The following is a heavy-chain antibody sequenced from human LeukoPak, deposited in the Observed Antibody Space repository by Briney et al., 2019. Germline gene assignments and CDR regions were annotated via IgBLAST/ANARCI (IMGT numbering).Heavy chain of an antibody. D-gene: IGHD3-22*01. J-gene: IGHJ5*02. V-gene: IGHV3-11*01. CDR1: GFKFRDYY. CDR2: ISMSGSVI. Sequence: PGGSLRLSCAASGFKFRDYYVSWIRQAPGKGLEWISYISMSGSVIQYSDSVKGRFTTSRDNVKNSLHLQMDSLRVDDTAVYYCARGGWSRGWFDPWGQGTLVSVSS. CDR3: ARGGWSRGWFDP.